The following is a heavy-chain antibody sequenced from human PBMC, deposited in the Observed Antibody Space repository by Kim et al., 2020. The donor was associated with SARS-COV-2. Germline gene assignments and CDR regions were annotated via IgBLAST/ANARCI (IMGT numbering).Heavy chain of an antibody. D-gene: IGHD6-13*01. J-gene: IGHJ6*02. CDR1: GFTFDDYG. V-gene: IGHV3-20*01. CDR3: ARDPGYSSSWYGVDGMDV. CDR2: INWNGGST. Sequence: GGSLRLSCAASGFTFDDYGMSWVRQAPGKGLEWVSGINWNGGSTGYADSVKGRFTISRDNAKNSLYLQMNSLRAEDTALYHCARDPGYSSSWYGVDGMDVWGQGTTVTVSS.